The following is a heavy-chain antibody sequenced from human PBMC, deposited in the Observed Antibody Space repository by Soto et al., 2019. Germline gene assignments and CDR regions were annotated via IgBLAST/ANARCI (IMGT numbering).Heavy chain of an antibody. Sequence: SETLSLTCAVYGGSFSGYYWSWIRQPPGKGLEWIGEINHSGSTNYNPSLKSRVTISVDTSKNQFSLKLSSVTAADTAVYYCAREADYGSGSHLKFIDYWGQGTLVTVSS. V-gene: IGHV4-34*01. J-gene: IGHJ4*02. CDR1: GGSFSGYY. CDR2: INHSGST. D-gene: IGHD3-10*01. CDR3: AREADYGSGSHLKFIDY.